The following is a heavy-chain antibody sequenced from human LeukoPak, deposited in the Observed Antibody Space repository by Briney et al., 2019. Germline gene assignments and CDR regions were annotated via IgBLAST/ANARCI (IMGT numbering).Heavy chain of an antibody. D-gene: IGHD3-22*01. CDR2: TIPIFGTA. CDR3: ARKGENTYYYDSSGYYEFDY. J-gene: IGHJ4*02. V-gene: IGHV1-69*13. CDR1: GGTFNSYA. Sequence: PVKVSCKASGGTFNSYAISWVRQAPGQGLEWMGGTIPIFGTANYAQKFQGRVTITADESTSTAYMELSSLRSEDTAVYYCARKGENTYYYDSSGYYEFDYWGQGTLVTVSS.